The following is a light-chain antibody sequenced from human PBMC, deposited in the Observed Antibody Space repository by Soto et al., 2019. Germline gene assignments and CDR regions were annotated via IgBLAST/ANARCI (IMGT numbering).Light chain of an antibody. CDR3: QQYNIYPWT. CDR1: QSISNR. V-gene: IGKV1-5*01. CDR2: DAS. J-gene: IGKJ1*01. Sequence: DIQMTQSPSTLSGSVGDRFTITCRASQSISNRLSWYQQRPGKAPKYLIYDASTLDSGAPSRFSGSGSGTEFTLSISSLQPDDFATYYCQQYNIYPWTFGQGTTVDIK.